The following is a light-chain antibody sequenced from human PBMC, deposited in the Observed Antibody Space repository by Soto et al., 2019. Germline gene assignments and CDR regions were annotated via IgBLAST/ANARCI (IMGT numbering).Light chain of an antibody. J-gene: IGKJ2*01. Sequence: EIVLTQSPGTLSLSPGEGATLSCRASQSVNSNYFAWYHQKPGQAPRLLIYGASNRATGIPDRFSGSGSGTESTLFISRLEPEDFAVYYCQQYGSAYTFGQGTKLEIK. CDR3: QQYGSAYT. V-gene: IGKV3-20*01. CDR2: GAS. CDR1: QSVNSNY.